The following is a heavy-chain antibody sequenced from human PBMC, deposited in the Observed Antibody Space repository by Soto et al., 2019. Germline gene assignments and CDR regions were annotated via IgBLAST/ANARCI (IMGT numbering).Heavy chain of an antibody. CDR1: GYTLTELS. Sequence: ASVKVSCKVSGYTLTELSMHWVRQAPGKGLEWMGGFDPEDGETIYAQKFQGRVTMTEDTSTDTAYMELSSLGSEDTAVYYCATDLMPRGGYCSSTSCQRPGFDPWGQGTLVTVSS. CDR2: FDPEDGET. V-gene: IGHV1-24*01. J-gene: IGHJ5*02. CDR3: ATDLMPRGGYCSSTSCQRPGFDP. D-gene: IGHD2-2*01.